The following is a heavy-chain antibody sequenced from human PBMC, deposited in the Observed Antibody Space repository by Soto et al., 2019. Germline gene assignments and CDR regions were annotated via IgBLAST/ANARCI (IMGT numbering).Heavy chain of an antibody. CDR3: ASGPPFTVVTPYYYDGMDV. CDR1: GGSFSGYY. V-gene: IGHV4-34*01. D-gene: IGHD3-10*01. CDR2: ITHSGST. Sequence: QVQLQQWGAGLLKPSETLSLTCAVYGGSFSGYYWSWIRQPPGKGLERLGAITHSGSTNYNPSLKSRVTISGATSKSQFSLELSPVTAADAAVYYCASGPPFTVVTPYYYDGMDVCGQGTTVSVSS. J-gene: IGHJ6*02.